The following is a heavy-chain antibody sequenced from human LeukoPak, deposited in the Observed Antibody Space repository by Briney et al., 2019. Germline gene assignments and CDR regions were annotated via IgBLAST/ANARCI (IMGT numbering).Heavy chain of an antibody. CDR2: IAGDGSSI. V-gene: IGHV3-74*01. CDR3: ATGGDYGRY. CDR1: GFTFSNYW. D-gene: IGHD4-17*01. J-gene: IGHJ4*02. Sequence: AGSSRLSCAASGFTFSNYWIYWVRQAPGKGLVWVSRIAGDGSSIGYADSVKGRFTISRDDAKNTLYLQMNSLRVEDTAVYYCATGGDYGRYWGQGTLVTVSS.